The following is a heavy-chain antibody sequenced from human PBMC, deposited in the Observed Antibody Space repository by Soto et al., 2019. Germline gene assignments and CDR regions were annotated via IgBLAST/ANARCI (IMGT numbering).Heavy chain of an antibody. CDR2: MNPNSGNT. D-gene: IGHD2-2*01. J-gene: IGHJ6*03. CDR3: ARGGENIVVVQAAIRLYYNSYYVAV. Sequence: ASVKVSCKASGYTFTSYDINWVRQATGQGLEWMGWMNPNSGNTGYAQKFQGRVTMTRNTSISTAYMELSSLRSEDTAVYYCARGGENIVVVQAAIRLYYNSYYVAVWEKGTRLTVSS. CDR1: GYTFTSYD. V-gene: IGHV1-8*01.